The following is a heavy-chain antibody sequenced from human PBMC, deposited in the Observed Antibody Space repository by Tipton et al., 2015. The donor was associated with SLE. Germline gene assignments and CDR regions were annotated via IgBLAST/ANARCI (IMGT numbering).Heavy chain of an antibody. CDR2: ISYDGRNK. J-gene: IGHJ6*02. CDR3: ARALGDYGYYYGMDV. D-gene: IGHD4-17*01. V-gene: IGHV3-30*19. CDR1: GFTFSSYG. Sequence: RSLRLSCAAPGFTFSSYGMHWVRQAPGKGLEWVAVISYDGRNKYYADSVKGRFTTSRDNSKNTLYLQMNSLRAEDTAVYYCARALGDYGYYYGMDVWGQGTTVTVSS.